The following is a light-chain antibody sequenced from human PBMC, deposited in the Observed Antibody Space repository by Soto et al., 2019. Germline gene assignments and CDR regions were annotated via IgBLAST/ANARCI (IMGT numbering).Light chain of an antibody. CDR3: CPYAGSGSYV. CDR1: SSDVGRYSL. J-gene: IGLJ1*01. Sequence: QSVLTQPASVSGSPGQSITISCTGPSSDVGRYSLVSWYQHHPGKAPKLVIYEDNKWPSGVSNRFSGSKSGNTASLTISGLQAEDEADYYCCPYAGSGSYVFGTGTKVTVL. CDR2: EDN. V-gene: IGLV2-23*01.